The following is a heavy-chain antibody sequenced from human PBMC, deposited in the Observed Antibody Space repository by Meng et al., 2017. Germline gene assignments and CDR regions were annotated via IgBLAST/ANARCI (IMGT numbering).Heavy chain of an antibody. Sequence: QVQLVECGAWGVKTGSSGKGSLRASGGTFSSYTISWVRQATGEGVEWMGRIIPILELANDEQNLKGRVTITADKSTSIAYMELRGLRSEDTAVYYCSVNNGSYHGGYYGMEVWGQGTTVTVSS. D-gene: IGHD1-26*01. CDR2: IIPILELA. CDR1: GGTFSSYT. CDR3: SVNNGSYHGGYYGMEV. J-gene: IGHJ6*02. V-gene: IGHV1-69*09.